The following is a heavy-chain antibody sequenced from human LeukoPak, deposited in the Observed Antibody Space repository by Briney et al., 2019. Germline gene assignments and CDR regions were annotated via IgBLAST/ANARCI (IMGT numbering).Heavy chain of an antibody. D-gene: IGHD3-10*01. J-gene: IGHJ4*02. CDR1: GGSISSSSYY. CDR2: IYYSGST. V-gene: IGHV4-39*07. Sequence: TLSXXCTVSGGSISSSSYYWGWIRQPPGKGLEWIGSIYYSGSTYYNPSLKSRVTISVDTSKNQFSLKLSSVTAADTAVYYCARSLYGSGSYYRYWGQGTLVTVSS. CDR3: ARSLYGSGSYYRY.